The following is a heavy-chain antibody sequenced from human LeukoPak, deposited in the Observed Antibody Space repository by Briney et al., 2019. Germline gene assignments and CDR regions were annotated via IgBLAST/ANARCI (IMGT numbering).Heavy chain of an antibody. CDR1: GGSISSDY. D-gene: IGHD3-10*01. V-gene: IGHV4-59*08. Sequence: PSETLSLTCTVSGGSISSDYWQWIRQPPGKGLEWIGYIYNSGSNKYNPSLKSRVTISVDTSKTQFSLKLTSVTAADTAVYYCATRGFWGQGTLVTVSS. CDR3: ATRGF. J-gene: IGHJ4*02. CDR2: IYNSGSN.